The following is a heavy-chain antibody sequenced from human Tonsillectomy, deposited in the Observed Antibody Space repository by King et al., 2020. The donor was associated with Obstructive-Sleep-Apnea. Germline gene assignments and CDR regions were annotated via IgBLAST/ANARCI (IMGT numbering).Heavy chain of an antibody. Sequence: VQLVESGGGLVQPGGSLRLPCAASGFTFSSYSMNWVRQAPGKGLEWVSYISSSSSTIYYADSVKGRFTISRDNAKNSLYLQMNSLRAEDTAVYYCARGVPYYYDSSGYRWFDPWGQGTLVTVSS. CDR1: GFTFSSYS. J-gene: IGHJ5*02. CDR2: ISSSSSTI. CDR3: ARGVPYYYDSSGYRWFDP. V-gene: IGHV3-48*04. D-gene: IGHD3-22*01.